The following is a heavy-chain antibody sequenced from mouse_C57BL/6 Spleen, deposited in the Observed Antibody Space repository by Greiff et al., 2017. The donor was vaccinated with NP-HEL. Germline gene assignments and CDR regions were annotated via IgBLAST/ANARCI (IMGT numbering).Heavy chain of an antibody. J-gene: IGHJ2*01. CDR2: IYPGSGST. Sequence: QVQLQQPGAELVKPGASVKMSCKASGYTFTSYWITWVKQRPGQGLEWIGDIYPGSGSTNYNEKFKSKATLTVDTSSSTAYMQLSSLTSEDSAVYYCAREGHYYGSSYGYWGQGTTLTVAS. D-gene: IGHD1-1*01. CDR3: AREGHYYGSSYGY. V-gene: IGHV1-55*01. CDR1: GYTFTSYW.